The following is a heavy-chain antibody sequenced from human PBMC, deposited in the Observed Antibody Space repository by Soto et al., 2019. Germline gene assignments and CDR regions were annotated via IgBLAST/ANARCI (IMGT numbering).Heavy chain of an antibody. CDR1: GGTFSSYT. V-gene: IGHV1-69*02. Sequence: QVQLVQSGAEVKKPGSSVKVSCKASGGTFSSYTISWVRQAPGQGLEWMGRIIPILGIANYAQKFQGRVTLTADKSTSTAYRDLSSLRSEETAVYYCARGLESVVVVYYYYGMDVWGHGTTVTVSS. CDR3: ARGLESVVVVYYYYGMDV. J-gene: IGHJ6*01. D-gene: IGHD2-15*01. CDR2: IIPILGIA.